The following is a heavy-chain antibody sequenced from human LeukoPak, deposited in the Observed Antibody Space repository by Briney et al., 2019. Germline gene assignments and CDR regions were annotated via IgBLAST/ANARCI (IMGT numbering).Heavy chain of an antibody. CDR2: ISAYNGRT. D-gene: IGHD1-26*01. CDR1: GYIFINHG. CDR3: ARWGASPNDF. V-gene: IGHV1-18*01. Sequence: GASVTVSCKASGYIFINHGIAWVGQATGQGLQYMGWISAYNGRTDYAQNIHGRVTMTTNTATTTAYMELRSLTPDDTAVYFCARWGASPNDFWGQGTLVTVSS. J-gene: IGHJ4*02.